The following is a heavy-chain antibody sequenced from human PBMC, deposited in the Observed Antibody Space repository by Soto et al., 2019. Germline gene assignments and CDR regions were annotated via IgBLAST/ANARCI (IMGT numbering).Heavy chain of an antibody. CDR2: IYTSGST. CDR3: ARDCPLDFLWCSGGPAPLAY. CDR1: GGSISSYY. D-gene: IGHD3-10*02. J-gene: IGHJ4*02. V-gene: IGHV4-4*07. Sequence: QVQLQESGPGLVKPSETLSLTCTVSGGSISSYYWSWIRQPAGKGLEWIGRIYTSGSTNYNPPLTTGLTRSEDTPRSQFPVKLTSVSAGDPAVYYWARDCPLDFLWCSGGPAPLAYWGQGPLVPAPS.